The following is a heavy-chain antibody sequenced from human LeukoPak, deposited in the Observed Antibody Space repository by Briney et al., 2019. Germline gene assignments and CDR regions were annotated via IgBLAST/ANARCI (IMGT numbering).Heavy chain of an antibody. D-gene: IGHD4-17*01. V-gene: IGHV5-51*01. Sequence: GESLKISCKGSGYSFTSYWIAWVRQMPGKGLEWMGTIYPGDSDTRYSPSFQGQVTISADKSISSAYLQWRSLKASDTAMYFCARNSGDNGLDYWGQGTLVTVSS. CDR1: GYSFTSYW. CDR3: ARNSGDNGLDY. J-gene: IGHJ4*02. CDR2: IYPGDSDT.